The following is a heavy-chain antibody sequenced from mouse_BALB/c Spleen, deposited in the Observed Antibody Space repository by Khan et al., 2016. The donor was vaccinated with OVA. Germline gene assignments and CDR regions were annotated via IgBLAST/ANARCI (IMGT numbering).Heavy chain of an antibody. CDR2: ISSGGDYT. Sequence: EVELVESGGDLVKPGGSLKLSCAASGFTFSSYSMSWVRQTPDKRLEWVASISSGGDYTYYPDSVKGRFTISRDNAKNTLYLQMSDLKSEDTAMYYCADHLTGSFADWGQGTLVTGSA. J-gene: IGHJ3*01. CDR3: ADHLTGSFAD. CDR1: GFTFSSYS. V-gene: IGHV5-6*01. D-gene: IGHD4-1*01.